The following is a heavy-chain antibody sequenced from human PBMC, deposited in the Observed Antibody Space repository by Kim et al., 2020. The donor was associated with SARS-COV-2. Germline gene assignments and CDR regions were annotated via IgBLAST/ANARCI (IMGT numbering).Heavy chain of an antibody. CDR2: IRGTSDTT. D-gene: IGHD5-12*01. CDR1: GFIFRSYA. CDR3: AKDGRGYADDY. J-gene: IGHJ4*02. V-gene: IGHV3-23*01. Sequence: LSLTCAASGFIFRSYAMGWVRQAPGKGLEWVSAIRGTSDTTYYADSVKGRFSISRDNSKNTLYLQMNSLRAEDTAVYYCAKDGRGYADDYWGQGTLVTVSS.